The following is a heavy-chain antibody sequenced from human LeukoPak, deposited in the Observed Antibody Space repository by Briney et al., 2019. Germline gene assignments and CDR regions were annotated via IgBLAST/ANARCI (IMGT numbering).Heavy chain of an antibody. CDR3: ARGERSGYPYYFDY. Sequence: PGGSLRLSCAASGFTFDDYGMSWVRQAPGKGLEWVSGINWNGGSTGYADSVKGRFTISRDNAKNSLYLQMNSLRAEDTALYYCARGERSGYPYYFDYWGQGTLVTVSS. V-gene: IGHV3-20*04. CDR1: GFTFDDYG. J-gene: IGHJ4*02. D-gene: IGHD3-22*01. CDR2: INWNGGST.